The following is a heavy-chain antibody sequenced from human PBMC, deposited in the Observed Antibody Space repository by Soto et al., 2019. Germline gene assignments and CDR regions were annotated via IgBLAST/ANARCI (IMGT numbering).Heavy chain of an antibody. D-gene: IGHD4-4*01. J-gene: IGHJ6*02. Sequence: SLRLSCAASGFTFSSYGMHWVRQAPGKGLEWVAVIWYDGSNKYYADSVKGRFTISRDNSKNTLYLQMNSLRAEDTAVYYCARDPDYSNYFYGMDVWGQGTTVTVSS. CDR2: IWYDGSNK. V-gene: IGHV3-33*01. CDR1: GFTFSSYG. CDR3: ARDPDYSNYFYGMDV.